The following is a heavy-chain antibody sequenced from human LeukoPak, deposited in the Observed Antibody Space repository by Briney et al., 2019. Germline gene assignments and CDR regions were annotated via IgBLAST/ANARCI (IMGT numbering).Heavy chain of an antibody. CDR3: AREQGSSGYSAFDY. D-gene: IGHD3-22*01. Sequence: ASVKVSCKASGYTFTSYAMHWVRQAPGQRLEWMGWINAGNGNTKYSQKFQGRVTITRDTSASTAYMELSSLRSEDTAVYYCAREQGSSGYSAFDYWGQGTLVTVSS. V-gene: IGHV1-3*01. CDR1: GYTFTSYA. CDR2: INAGNGNT. J-gene: IGHJ4*02.